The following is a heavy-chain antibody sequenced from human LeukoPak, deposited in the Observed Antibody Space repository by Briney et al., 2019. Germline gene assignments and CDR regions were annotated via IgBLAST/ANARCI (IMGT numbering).Heavy chain of an antibody. CDR3: ARVYYYDSSGYYYPVFYFDY. D-gene: IGHD3-22*01. Sequence: VKPSETLSLTCTVSGGSISSYYWSWIRQPPGKGLEWIGYIYYTGSTNYNPSLKSRVTISVDTSKNQFSLKLSSVTAADTAVYYCARVYYYDSSGYYYPVFYFDYWGQGTLVTVSS. J-gene: IGHJ4*02. CDR2: IYYTGST. V-gene: IGHV4-59*01. CDR1: GGSISSYY.